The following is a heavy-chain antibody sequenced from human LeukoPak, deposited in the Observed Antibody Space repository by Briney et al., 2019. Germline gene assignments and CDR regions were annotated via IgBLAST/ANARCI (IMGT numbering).Heavy chain of an antibody. V-gene: IGHV4-59*08. J-gene: IGHJ4*02. Sequence: KASETLSLTCTVSGGSISSYYWSWIRQPPGKGLEWIGYVYYTGSTNYNPSLKSRVTMFEDKSKNQFSLRLYSVTVADTAVYYCARHFAYSSSSYFDYWGQGSLVTVS. CDR3: ARHFAYSSSSYFDY. D-gene: IGHD6-6*01. CDR2: VYYTGST. CDR1: GGSISSYY.